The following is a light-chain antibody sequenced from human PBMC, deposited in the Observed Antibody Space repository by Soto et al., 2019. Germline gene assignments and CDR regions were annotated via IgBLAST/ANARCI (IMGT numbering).Light chain of an antibody. J-gene: IGKJ5*01. CDR2: GVS. Sequence: EIVMMQSPATLSVSPGESVTLSCRASQLFSSNLAWYQHKPGQAPRLLIYGVSTRDTGVPDRFSGSASGTEFTLTISSLQSEDFAVYYCQQYNNWPRTFGQGTHWRL. CDR1: QLFSSN. V-gene: IGKV3-15*01. CDR3: QQYNNWPRT.